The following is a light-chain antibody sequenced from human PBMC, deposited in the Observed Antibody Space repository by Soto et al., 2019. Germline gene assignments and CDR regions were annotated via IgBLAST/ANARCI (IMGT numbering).Light chain of an antibody. V-gene: IGKV1D-16*01. CDR3: QQFRSFSIT. CDR2: FAS. Sequence: IQMTQSPSSLSASVVDRVTITCRASQDIGSHLAWYQQQPEKAPKSLIYFASTLQSGVPSRFSASGSGTDFTLTINSLQPEDSATYYCQQFRSFSITLGQDTRLE. J-gene: IGKJ5*01. CDR1: QDIGSH.